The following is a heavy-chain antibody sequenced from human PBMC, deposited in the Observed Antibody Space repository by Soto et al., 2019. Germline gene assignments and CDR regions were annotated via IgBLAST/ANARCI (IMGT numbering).Heavy chain of an antibody. CDR1: GGSISSGGYY. Sequence: SETLSLTCTVSGGSISSGGYYWSWIRQHPGKGLEWIGYIYYSGSTYYNPSLKSRVTISVDTSKNQFSLKLSSVTAADTAVYYCARVFTEPALFDYWGQGTLVTVSS. V-gene: IGHV4-31*03. J-gene: IGHJ4*02. CDR3: ARVFTEPALFDY. D-gene: IGHD3-10*02. CDR2: IYYSGST.